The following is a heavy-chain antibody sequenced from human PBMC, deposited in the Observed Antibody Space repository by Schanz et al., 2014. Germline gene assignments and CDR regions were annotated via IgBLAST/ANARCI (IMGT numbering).Heavy chain of an antibody. J-gene: IGHJ4*02. CDR2: ISGSGGDT. V-gene: IGHV3-23*01. Sequence: EVQLLESGGGLVQPGGSLRLSCAASGFTFSSYAMSWVRQAPGKGLEWVSAISGSGGDTYYADSVKGRFTISRDAAKDSLFLQMTSLRADDTAVYYCAREKRRTEVVLDHWGQGTLVTVS. CDR3: AREKRRTEVVLDH. CDR1: GFTFSSYA.